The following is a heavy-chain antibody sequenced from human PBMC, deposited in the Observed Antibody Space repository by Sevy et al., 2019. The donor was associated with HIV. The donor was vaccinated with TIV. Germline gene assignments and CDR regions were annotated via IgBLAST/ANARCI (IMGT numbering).Heavy chain of an antibody. V-gene: IGHV3-30*04. Sequence: GGSLRLSCSASGINFRNSIFHWVRQAPGKGLEWVALMSFDGSIQYFGESEMGRLTISRDDSKNTFYLQVNSLRVEDTAVYYCAREGETSGHAGAFDIWGQGTMVTVSS. D-gene: IGHD1-26*01. CDR1: GINFRNSI. CDR2: MSFDGSIQ. J-gene: IGHJ3*02. CDR3: AREGETSGHAGAFDI.